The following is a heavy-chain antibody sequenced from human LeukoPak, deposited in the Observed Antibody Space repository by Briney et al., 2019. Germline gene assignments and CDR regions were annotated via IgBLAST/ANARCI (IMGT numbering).Heavy chain of an antibody. V-gene: IGHV3-11*05. Sequence: GGSLRLSCAASGFTFSDNYMSWIRQAPGKGLEWASYISSSGNYANYANSVKGRFTNSRDNAKNSLYLQMNSLRAEDTAVYYCARGGYDILTGTSFFDPWGQGTLVTVSS. J-gene: IGHJ5*02. D-gene: IGHD3-9*01. CDR1: GFTFSDNY. CDR3: ARGGYDILTGTSFFDP. CDR2: ISSSGNYA.